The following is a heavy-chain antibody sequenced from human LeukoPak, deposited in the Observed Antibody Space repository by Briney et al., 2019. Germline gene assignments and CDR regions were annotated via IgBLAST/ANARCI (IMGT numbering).Heavy chain of an antibody. CDR2: ISTSGDTT. D-gene: IGHD1-26*01. J-gene: IGHJ3*02. CDR1: GFTFSSSA. Sequence: PGGSLRLSCTASGFTFSSSAMMWVRQAPGMGLQWVSIISTSGDTTFYADSVKGRFTISRDNSKNTLYLQMNSLRAEDTAVYYCARDYIVGATPDAFDIWGQGTMVTVSS. V-gene: IGHV3-23*01. CDR3: ARDYIVGATPDAFDI.